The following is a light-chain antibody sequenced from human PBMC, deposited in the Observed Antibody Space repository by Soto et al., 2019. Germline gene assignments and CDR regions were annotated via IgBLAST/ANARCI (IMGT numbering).Light chain of an antibody. V-gene: IGLV1-40*01. J-gene: IGLJ3*02. Sequence: QAVVTQPPSVSGAPGQRVTISCTGGSSNIGAGYPVQWYQQIPGTAPKLLIYGNNNRPSGVPDRFSGSKSDTSASLAITGLQAEDETDYYCQSFDSSLSGWVFGGGTKVTVL. CDR1: SSNIGAGYP. CDR2: GNN. CDR3: QSFDSSLSGWV.